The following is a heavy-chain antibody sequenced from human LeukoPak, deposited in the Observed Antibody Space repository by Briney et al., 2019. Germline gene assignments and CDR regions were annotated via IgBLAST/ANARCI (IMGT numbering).Heavy chain of an antibody. Sequence: SETLSLTCTVSGGSISSYYWSWIRQPPGKGLEWIGYIYYSGSTNYNPSLQRRVTISVDPSKNQLSLKLSSVTAADTAEYYCARQCSSTSCYYYGMDVWGQGTTVTVSS. CDR2: IYYSGST. J-gene: IGHJ6*02. CDR1: GGSISSYY. V-gene: IGHV4-59*08. CDR3: ARQCSSTSCYYYGMDV. D-gene: IGHD2-2*01.